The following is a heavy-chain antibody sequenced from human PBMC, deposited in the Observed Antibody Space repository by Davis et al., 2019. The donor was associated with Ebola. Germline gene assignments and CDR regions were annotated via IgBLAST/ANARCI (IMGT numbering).Heavy chain of an antibody. V-gene: IGHV5-51*01. CDR3: ARGAGDGDYVDY. J-gene: IGHJ4*02. CDR1: GYTFPSHW. CDR2: IYPGDSDT. D-gene: IGHD4-17*01. Sequence: GGSLRLSCQGSGYTFPSHWIGWVRQLPGKGLDWMGIIYPGDSDTRYSPSFQGQVTMSADKSVSTAYLQWSSLKASDTAMYYCARGAGDGDYVDYWGQGTLVTVSS.